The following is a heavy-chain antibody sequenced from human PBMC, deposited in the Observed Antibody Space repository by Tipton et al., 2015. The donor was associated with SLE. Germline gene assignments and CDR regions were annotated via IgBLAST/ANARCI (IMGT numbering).Heavy chain of an antibody. V-gene: IGHV4-34*01. CDR3: ARVGSGWVAFDI. CDR2: IYYSGST. J-gene: IGHJ3*02. Sequence: TLSLTCAVYGGSFSGYYWSWIRQHPGKGLEWIGYIYYSGSTYYNPSLKSRVTISVDTSKNQFSLKLSSVTAADTAVYYCARVGSGWVAFDIWGQGTMVTVSS. D-gene: IGHD6-19*01. CDR1: GGSFSGYY.